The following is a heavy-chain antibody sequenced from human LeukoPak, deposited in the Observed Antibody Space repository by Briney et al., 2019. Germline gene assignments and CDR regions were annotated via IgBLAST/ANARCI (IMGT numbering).Heavy chain of an antibody. Sequence: AGGSLRLSCAASGFTFSSYSMNWVRQAPWKGLEWVSSISSSSSYIYYADSVKGRFTISRDNAKNSLYLQMNSLRAEDTAVYYCARDYGGDGYNYPMDVWGQGTTVTVSS. J-gene: IGHJ6*02. CDR1: GFTFSSYS. CDR3: ARDYGGDGYNYPMDV. D-gene: IGHD5-24*01. V-gene: IGHV3-21*01. CDR2: ISSSSSYI.